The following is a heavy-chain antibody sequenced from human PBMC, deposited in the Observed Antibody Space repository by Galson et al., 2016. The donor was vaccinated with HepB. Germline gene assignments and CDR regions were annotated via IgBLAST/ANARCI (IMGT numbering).Heavy chain of an antibody. J-gene: IGHJ4*02. CDR1: GGSITDYR. Sequence: SETLSLTCSVSGGSITDYRWSWIRQPPGKGLEWIGYFYGSGRTDYNPSLKSRVSLSVDTSKNQFSLKLSSMTAADTALYYCARSGTYYIFDFWGQGTLVTVSS. CDR2: FYGSGRT. V-gene: IGHV4-59*01. CDR3: ARSGTYYIFDF. D-gene: IGHD3-22*01.